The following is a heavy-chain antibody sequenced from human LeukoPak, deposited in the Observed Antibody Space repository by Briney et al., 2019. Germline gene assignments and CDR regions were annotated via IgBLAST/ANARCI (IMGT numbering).Heavy chain of an antibody. CDR3: ARASYYYDSSGYYYFYY. J-gene: IGHJ4*02. D-gene: IGHD3-22*01. V-gene: IGHV4-31*03. CDR2: IYYSGST. Sequence: SQTLSLTCTVSGGSISSGGYYWSWIRQHPGKGLEWIGYIYYSGSTYYNPSLKSRVTISVDTSKNQFSLKLSSVTAADTAVYYCARASYYYDSSGYYYFYYWGQGTLVTVSS. CDR1: GGSISSGGYY.